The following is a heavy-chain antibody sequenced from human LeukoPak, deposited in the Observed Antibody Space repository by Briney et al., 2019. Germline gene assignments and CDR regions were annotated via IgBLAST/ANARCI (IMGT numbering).Heavy chain of an antibody. CDR2: ISSSGSTI. CDR3: ARESGWGLPHAFDL. D-gene: IGHD3-3*01. Sequence: GGSLRLSCAASGFTFSDYYMSWIRQAPGKGLEWVSYISSSGSTIYYADSVKGRFTISRDNSKNTLYLQMNNLRAEDTAVYYCARESGWGLPHAFDLWGQGTMVAVSS. J-gene: IGHJ3*01. CDR1: GFTFSDYY. V-gene: IGHV3-11*04.